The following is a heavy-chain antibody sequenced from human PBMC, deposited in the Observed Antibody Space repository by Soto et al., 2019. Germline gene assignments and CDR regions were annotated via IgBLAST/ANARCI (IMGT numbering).Heavy chain of an antibody. CDR1: GFTFSYYY. D-gene: IGHD2-15*01. CDR2: ISSSSSYT. CDR3: ASXPLGYCSGGSCYGWFDP. J-gene: IGHJ5*02. Sequence: PGGSLRLSCAASGFTFSYYYMSWIRQAPGKGLEWVSYISSSSSYTNYADSVKGRFTISRDNAKNSLYLQMNSLRAEDTAVYYCASXPLGYCSGGSCYGWFDPWGQGALVTVSS. V-gene: IGHV3-11*06.